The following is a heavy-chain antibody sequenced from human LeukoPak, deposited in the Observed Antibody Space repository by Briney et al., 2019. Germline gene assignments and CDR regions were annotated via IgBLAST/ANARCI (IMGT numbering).Heavy chain of an antibody. V-gene: IGHV4-61*02. Sequence: PSETLSLTCTVSGGSISSGSYFWSWIRQPAGKGLEWIGRIYTSGSTNYNPSLKSRVTMSVDTSKNQFSLKLSSVTAADTAVYYCARVMEAHGSGSRNWFDPWGQGTLVTVSS. CDR2: IYTSGST. J-gene: IGHJ5*02. D-gene: IGHD3-10*01. CDR1: GGSISSGSYF. CDR3: ARVMEAHGSGSRNWFDP.